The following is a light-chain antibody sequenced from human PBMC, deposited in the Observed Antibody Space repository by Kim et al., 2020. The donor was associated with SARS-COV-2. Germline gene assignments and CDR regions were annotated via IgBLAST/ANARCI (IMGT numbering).Light chain of an antibody. CDR2: GKN. CDR1: SLRSYY. Sequence: ALGQTVRSTCQGDSLRSYYARWYQQKPGQAPVLVIYGKNSRPSGIPDRFSGSSSGNTASLTITGAQAEDEADYYCNSRDSSGNHVVFGGGTQLTVL. J-gene: IGLJ2*01. V-gene: IGLV3-19*01. CDR3: NSRDSSGNHVV.